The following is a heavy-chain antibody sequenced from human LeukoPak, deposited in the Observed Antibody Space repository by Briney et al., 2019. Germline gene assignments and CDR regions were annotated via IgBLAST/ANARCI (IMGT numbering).Heavy chain of an antibody. CDR3: AKSPYSSGWYYYLDY. CDR1: GFTFDDYA. V-gene: IGHV3-9*01. D-gene: IGHD6-19*01. CDR2: ISWNSGSI. J-gene: IGHJ4*01. Sequence: PGGSLRLSCAASGFTFDDYAMHWVRQAPGKGLEWVSGISWNSGSIGYADSVKGRFTISRDNAKNSLYLQMNSLRVEDTALYYCAKSPYSSGWYYYLDYWGQGTLVTVSS.